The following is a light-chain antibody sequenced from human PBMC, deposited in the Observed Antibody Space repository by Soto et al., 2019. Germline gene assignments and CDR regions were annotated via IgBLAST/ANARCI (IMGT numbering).Light chain of an antibody. CDR3: QQYHNWPPYT. CDR1: QTVSTN. Sequence: IVMTQSPVTLSVSPGERATLSCRASQTVSTNLGWYQQKPGQAPRLLIYGASTRATGIPARFSGSGSGTDFTLTISSLQPEDSAVYYCQQYHNWPPYTFGQGTKLEIK. CDR2: GAS. J-gene: IGKJ2*01. V-gene: IGKV3-15*01.